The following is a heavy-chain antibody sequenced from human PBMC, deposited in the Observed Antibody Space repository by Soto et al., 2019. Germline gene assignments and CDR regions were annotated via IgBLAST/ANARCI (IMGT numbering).Heavy chain of an antibody. V-gene: IGHV3-66*01. D-gene: IGHD2-15*01. J-gene: IGHJ3*02. CDR2: ISNRGDT. CDR1: GFIVSDTY. CDR3: AREPRYCRGGSCSITGDAYDI. Sequence: ESVGGLVQPGGSLRLSCTASGFIVSDTYVNWVRQAPGTGLEWVSVISNRGDTHYADSVRGRFSLSRDISDNTLHLQMNNLRVEDTAVYYCAREPRYCRGGSCSITGDAYDIWGQGTMVTVSS.